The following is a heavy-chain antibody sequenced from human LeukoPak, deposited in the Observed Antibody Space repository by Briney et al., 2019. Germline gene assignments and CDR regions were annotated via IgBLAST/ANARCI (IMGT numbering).Heavy chain of an antibody. CDR3: ARGQRGWGITMIPFDY. V-gene: IGHV3-23*01. Sequence: GGSLRLSCAASGFTFSSYAMSWVRQAPGKGREWVSAISGSGGSTYYADSVKGRFTISRDNSKNTLYLQMNSLRAEDTAVYYCARGQRGWGITMIPFDYWGQGTLVTVSS. D-gene: IGHD3-22*01. CDR1: GFTFSSYA. CDR2: ISGSGGST. J-gene: IGHJ4*02.